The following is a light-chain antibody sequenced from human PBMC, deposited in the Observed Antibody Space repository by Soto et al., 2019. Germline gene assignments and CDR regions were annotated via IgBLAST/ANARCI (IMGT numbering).Light chain of an antibody. J-gene: IGKJ5*01. Sequence: DIEMTQSPSSLSASVGDRVTITCRASQSISSYLNWYQQKPGKAPKLLIYAASSLQSGVPSRFSGSGSGTDFTLTISSLQPEDFATYYCQQSYSNTITFGHGTRLEIK. CDR3: QQSYSNTIT. CDR1: QSISSY. V-gene: IGKV1-39*01. CDR2: AAS.